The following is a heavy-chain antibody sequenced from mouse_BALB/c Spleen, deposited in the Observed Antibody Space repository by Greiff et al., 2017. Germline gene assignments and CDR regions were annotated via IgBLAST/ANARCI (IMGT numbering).Heavy chain of an antibody. CDR2: ISYDGSN. Sequence: ESGPGLVKPSQSLSLTCSVTGYSITSGYYWNWIRQFPGNKLEWMGYISYDGSNNYNPSLKNRISITRDTSKNQFFLKLNSVTTEDTATYYCARDLTVGYFDYWGQGTTLTVSS. CDR3: ARDLTVGYFDY. D-gene: IGHD2-13*01. V-gene: IGHV3-6*02. CDR1: GYSITSGYY. J-gene: IGHJ2*01.